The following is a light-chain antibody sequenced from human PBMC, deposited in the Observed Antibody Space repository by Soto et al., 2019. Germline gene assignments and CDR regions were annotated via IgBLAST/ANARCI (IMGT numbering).Light chain of an antibody. CDR2: AAS. V-gene: IGKV4-1*01. CDR3: QQYNSSPRT. CDR1: QSVLFSSNNGNY. Sequence: DIVMTQSPDSLAVSLGERATINCKSSQSVLFSSNNGNYLAWYQQKPGKAPKRLIYAASSLESGVPSRFSGSGSGTEFTLTISSLQPEDFATYYCQQYNSSPRTFGGGTKVDIK. J-gene: IGKJ4*02.